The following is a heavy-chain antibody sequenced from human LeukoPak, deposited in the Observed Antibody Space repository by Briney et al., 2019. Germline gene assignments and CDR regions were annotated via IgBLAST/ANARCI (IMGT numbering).Heavy chain of an antibody. CDR2: INPNTGVT. J-gene: IGHJ4*02. V-gene: IGHV1-2*02. CDR3: ARGGSRYYSPGDY. CDR1: GYAFTVYY. D-gene: IGHD3-9*01. Sequence: ASVKVSCKASGYAFTVYYIQWVRQAPGQGLEWMGWINPNTGVTKYAQKFQARVTLTRDTSVNTAYMELRGLASDDTAVYYCARGGSRYYSPGDYWGQGSLVTVSS.